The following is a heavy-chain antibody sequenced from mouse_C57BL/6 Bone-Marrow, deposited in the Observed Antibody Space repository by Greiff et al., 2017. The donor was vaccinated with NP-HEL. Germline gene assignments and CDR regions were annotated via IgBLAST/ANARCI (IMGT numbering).Heavy chain of an antibody. Sequence: EVKVEESGGGLVKPGGSLKLSCAASGFTFSSYTMSWVRQTPEKRLEWVATISGGGGNTYYPDSVKGRFTISRDNAKNTLYLQMSSLRSEDTALYYCARGRITTVVPYAMDYWGQGTSVTVSS. D-gene: IGHD1-1*01. CDR3: ARGRITTVVPYAMDY. CDR2: ISGGGGNT. J-gene: IGHJ4*01. CDR1: GFTFSSYT. V-gene: IGHV5-9*01.